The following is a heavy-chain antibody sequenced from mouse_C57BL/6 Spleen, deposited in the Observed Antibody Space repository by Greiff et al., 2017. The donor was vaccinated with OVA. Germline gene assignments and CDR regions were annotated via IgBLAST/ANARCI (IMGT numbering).Heavy chain of an antibody. CDR3: ARDRDYGNYFDY. CDR2: ISDGGSYT. V-gene: IGHV5-4*01. D-gene: IGHD1-2*01. Sequence: EVKVVESGGGLVKPGGSLKLSCAASGFTFSSYAMSWVRQTPEKRLEWVATISDGGSYTYYPDNVKGRFTISRDNAKNNLYLQMSHLKSEDTAMYYCARDRDYGNYFDYWGQGTTLTVSS. J-gene: IGHJ2*01. CDR1: GFTFSSYA.